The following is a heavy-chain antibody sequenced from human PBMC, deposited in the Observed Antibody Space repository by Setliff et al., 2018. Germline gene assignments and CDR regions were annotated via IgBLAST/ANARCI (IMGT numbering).Heavy chain of an antibody. CDR1: GGSITNYY. CDR3: ARHHAQYYSDSSGYFYEDWYFDL. V-gene: IGHV4-59*08. Sequence: ETLSLTCTVSGGSITNYYWSWIRQPPGKGLEYIGYIYYTGSTNSSPSLKSRVTISVDTSKNQFSLKLSSVTAADTAVYYCARHHAQYYSDSSGYFYEDWYFDLWGRGTLVTVSS. J-gene: IGHJ2*01. CDR2: IYYTGST. D-gene: IGHD3-22*01.